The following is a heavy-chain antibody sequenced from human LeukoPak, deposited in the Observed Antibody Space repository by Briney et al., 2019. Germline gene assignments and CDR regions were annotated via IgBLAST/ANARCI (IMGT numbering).Heavy chain of an antibody. CDR2: IYNSGST. CDR3: ARGLQH. CDR1: GGSISSHY. Sequence: SETLSLTCTVSGGSISSHYWSWIRQPPGKGLGWIGDIYNSGSTNYNPSLKSRVTISVDTSKNQFSLKLSSVTAADTAVYYCARGLQHWGQGTLVTVSS. J-gene: IGHJ1*01. V-gene: IGHV4-59*11.